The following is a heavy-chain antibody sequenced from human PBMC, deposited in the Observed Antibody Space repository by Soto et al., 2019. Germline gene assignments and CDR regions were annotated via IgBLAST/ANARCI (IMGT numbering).Heavy chain of an antibody. CDR2: IYHSGST. CDR3: ARVRLEDGSGSYYAINWFDP. Sequence: QVQLQESGPGLVKPSGTLSLTCAVSGGSISSSNWWSWVRQPPGKGLEWIGEIYHSGSTNYNPSRKIRVTISVDESKNQFSLKLSSVTAADTAVYYCARVRLEDGSGSYYAINWFDPWGQGTLVTVSS. CDR1: GGSISSSNW. J-gene: IGHJ5*02. D-gene: IGHD1-26*01. V-gene: IGHV4-4*02.